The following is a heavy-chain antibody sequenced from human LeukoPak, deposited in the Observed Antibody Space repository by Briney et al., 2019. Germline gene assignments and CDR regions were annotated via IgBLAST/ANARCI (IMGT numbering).Heavy chain of an antibody. CDR1: GGSFSDYF. Sequence: SETLSLTCAVYGGSFSDYFWNWIRQTPGKGLEWIGEINHGGGTKYNPSLKSRATISVDTSKKQFSLNLTSVTAADTAVYYCARDPCGGDCLNYFDYWGQGTLVTVSS. D-gene: IGHD2-21*02. J-gene: IGHJ4*02. CDR2: INHGGGT. CDR3: ARDPCGGDCLNYFDY. V-gene: IGHV4-34*01.